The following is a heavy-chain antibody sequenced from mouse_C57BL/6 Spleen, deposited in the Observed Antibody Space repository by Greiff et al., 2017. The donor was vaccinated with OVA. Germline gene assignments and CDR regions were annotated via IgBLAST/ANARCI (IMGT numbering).Heavy chain of an antibody. CDR3: ARWDPSYYYAMDY. J-gene: IGHJ4*01. Sequence: QVQLQQPGAELVKPGASVKLSCKASGYTFTSYWMPWVKQRPGQGLEWIGEIDPSDSYTNYNQKFKGKATLTVDTSSSTAYMQLSSLTSEDSAVYYCARWDPSYYYAMDYWGQGTSVTVSS. CDR2: IDPSDSYT. V-gene: IGHV1-50*01. D-gene: IGHD4-1*01. CDR1: GYTFTSYW.